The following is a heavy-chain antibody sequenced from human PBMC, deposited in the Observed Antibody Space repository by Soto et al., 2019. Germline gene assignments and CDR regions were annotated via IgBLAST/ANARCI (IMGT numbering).Heavy chain of an antibody. CDR3: VAGQYFFVY. Sequence: QVQLVESGGGVVQPGRSLRLSCAASGFTFSSYGMQWVSQAPGKGLEWVAVISYDGSNKYYADSVKDRFTISRDNSKSTLYLQINSLRADDTAVYYCVAGQYFFVYCGQGTLVTVSS. CDR1: GFTFSSYG. CDR2: ISYDGSNK. J-gene: IGHJ4*02. V-gene: IGHV3-30*03. D-gene: IGHD6-19*01.